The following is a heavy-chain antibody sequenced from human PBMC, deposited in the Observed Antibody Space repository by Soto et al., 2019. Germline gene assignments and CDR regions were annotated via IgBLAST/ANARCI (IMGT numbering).Heavy chain of an antibody. CDR1: GFTFSSSG. CDR3: AKMGDHYHYYGMDV. J-gene: IGHJ6*02. V-gene: IGHV3-23*01. CDR2: ISGSGDIT. Sequence: EVQLLESGGGLVQPGGSLRLSCAASGFTFSSSGMSWFRQAPGKGLECVSRISGSGDITYYADSVKGRFTISRDNSKNTLFLQMNSLRAEDTAVYYCAKMGDHYHYYGMDVWGQGTTVTVSS.